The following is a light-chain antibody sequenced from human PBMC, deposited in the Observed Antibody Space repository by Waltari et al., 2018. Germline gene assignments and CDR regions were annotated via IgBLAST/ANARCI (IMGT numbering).Light chain of an antibody. V-gene: IGLV2-23*01. CDR1: SSDVGSYNL. J-gene: IGLJ2*01. CDR2: EDT. Sequence: QSALTQHASVSGSPGQSITISCTGTSSDVGSYNLVSWYQPHPGKAPKLMIYEDTKRPSGVSDRFSGSKSGNTASLTISGLQAEDEADYYCCSYAGSSPHVVFGGGTKLTVL. CDR3: CSYAGSSPHVV.